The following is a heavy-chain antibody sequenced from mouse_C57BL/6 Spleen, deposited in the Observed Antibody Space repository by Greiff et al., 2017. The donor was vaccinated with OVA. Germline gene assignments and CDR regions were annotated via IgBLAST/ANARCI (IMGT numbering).Heavy chain of an antibody. D-gene: IGHD2-3*01. Sequence: QVQLQQSGAELVRPGASVTLSCKASGYTFTDYEMHWVKQTPVHGLEWIGAIDPETGGTAYNQKFKGKAILTADKSSSTAYMELRSLTSEDSAVYYCTRSEAIYDGYIAMDYWGQGTSVTVSS. V-gene: IGHV1-15*01. CDR3: TRSEAIYDGYIAMDY. J-gene: IGHJ4*01. CDR1: GYTFTDYE. CDR2: IDPETGGT.